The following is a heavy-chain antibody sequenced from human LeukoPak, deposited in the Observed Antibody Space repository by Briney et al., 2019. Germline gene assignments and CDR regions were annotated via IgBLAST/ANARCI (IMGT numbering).Heavy chain of an antibody. CDR2: ISYIRGT. J-gene: IGHJ3*01. CDR3: ARHTRVIPTAMRAFDR. D-gene: IGHD2-2*01. CDR1: GGSISSTEHY. V-gene: IGHV4-39*01. Sequence: PSETLSLTCSVSGGSISSTEHYWAWLRQPPGKELEWIVSISYIRGTYYNPSLKSRVTISLDTSRNQFSLKLSSLTAADTAVFYCARHTRVIPTAMRAFDRWGQGTMVTVSS.